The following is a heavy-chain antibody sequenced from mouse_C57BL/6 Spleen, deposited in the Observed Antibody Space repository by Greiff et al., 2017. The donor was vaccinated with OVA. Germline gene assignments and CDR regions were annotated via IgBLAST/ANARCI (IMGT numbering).Heavy chain of an antibody. V-gene: IGHV5-17*01. CDR3: ARPGTVVDFAY. CDR2: ISSGSSTI. J-gene: IGHJ3*01. Sequence: EVKLVESGGGLVKPGGSLKLSCAASGFTFSDYGMHWVRQAPEKGLEWVAYISSGSSTIYYADTVKGRFTISRDNAKNTLFLQMTSLRSEDTAMYYCARPGTVVDFAYWGQGTLVTVSA. CDR1: GFTFSDYG. D-gene: IGHD1-1*01.